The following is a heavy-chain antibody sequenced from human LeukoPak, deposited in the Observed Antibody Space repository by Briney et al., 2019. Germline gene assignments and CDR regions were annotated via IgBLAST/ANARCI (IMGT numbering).Heavy chain of an antibody. D-gene: IGHD3-3*01. V-gene: IGHV3-23*01. CDR1: GFTFNIYA. Sequence: GGSLRLSCAASGFTFNIYAMSWVRLAPGKELGWVSAISGSGGSTYYADSVKGRFTVSRDNSQNALYLQMNSLRAEDTAVYHCARYDFILISYFDLWGRGTLVTVSS. J-gene: IGHJ2*01. CDR2: ISGSGGST. CDR3: ARYDFILISYFDL.